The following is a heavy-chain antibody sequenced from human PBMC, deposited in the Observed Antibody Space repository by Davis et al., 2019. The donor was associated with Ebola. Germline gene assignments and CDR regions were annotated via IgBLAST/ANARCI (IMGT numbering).Heavy chain of an antibody. J-gene: IGHJ4*02. CDR3: ARTVGPITHYFDY. V-gene: IGHV4-59*01. Sequence: PSETLSLTCTVSADSINYYYWNWIRQPPGKGLEWIGHISDRGTTNYNPSLKSRVTISLDTSKTQFSLKLTSVTAADTAVYYCARTVGPITHYFDYWGQGTLVTVSS. CDR2: ISDRGTT. D-gene: IGHD1-14*01. CDR1: ADSINYYY.